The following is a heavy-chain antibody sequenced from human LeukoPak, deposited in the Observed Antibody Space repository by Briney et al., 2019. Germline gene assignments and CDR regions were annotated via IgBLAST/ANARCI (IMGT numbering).Heavy chain of an antibody. CDR3: ARGPYSYDSSGAFDI. Sequence: PSETLSLTRTVSGDSISSGDYYGSWVRQPAGKGLGWIGRFSRSGSPNYNPSLKSRVTISVDTSKNQFSLKLSSVTAADTAVYFCARGPYSYDSSGAFDIWGQGTMVTVSS. CDR1: GDSISSGDYY. CDR2: FSRSGSP. D-gene: IGHD3-22*01. V-gene: IGHV4-61*02. J-gene: IGHJ3*02.